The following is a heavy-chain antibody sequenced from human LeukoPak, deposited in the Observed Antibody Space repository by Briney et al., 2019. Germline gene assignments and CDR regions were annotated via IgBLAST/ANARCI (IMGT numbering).Heavy chain of an antibody. CDR1: GGSISSTSYY. V-gene: IGHV4-39*07. CDR3: ARDSRIGEAPFDN. Sequence: SETLSLTCTVSGGSISSTSYYWGWIRQPPGKGPEWIGSICYTGRPYYNPSLQSRVTISVDTSKNQFSLRLSSVTAADTAVYYCARDSRIGEAPFDNWGQGTLVTVSS. CDR2: ICYTGRP. D-gene: IGHD1-26*01. J-gene: IGHJ4*02.